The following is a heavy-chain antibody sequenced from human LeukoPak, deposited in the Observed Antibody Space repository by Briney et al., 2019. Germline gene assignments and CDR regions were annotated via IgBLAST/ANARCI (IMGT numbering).Heavy chain of an antibody. Sequence: SQTLSLTCTVSGGSISSGGYYWSWIRQPPGKGLEWIGYIYHSGSTYYNPSLKSRVTISVDRSKNQFSLELNSVTAADTAIYFCARDLFGAPAGLGGFDSWGQGTLVTVSS. J-gene: IGHJ4*02. CDR1: GGSISSGGYY. D-gene: IGHD6-13*01. V-gene: IGHV4-30-2*01. CDR2: IYHSGST. CDR3: ARDLFGAPAGLGGFDS.